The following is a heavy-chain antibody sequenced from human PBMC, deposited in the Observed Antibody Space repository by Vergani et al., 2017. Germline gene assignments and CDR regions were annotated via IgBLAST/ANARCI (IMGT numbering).Heavy chain of an antibody. CDR1: GGSISSTDYY. V-gene: IGHV4-30-4*01. J-gene: IGHJ4*02. D-gene: IGHD2-15*01. CDR3: ARGGRPYCSGRTCYSTEDSFEY. Sequence: QVQLQESGPGLVKPSQTLSLTCTVSGGSISSTDYYWSWIRQPPGKGLEWIGYIYYSGSTYYNSSLKSRVTISVDTSKNQFSLKLSAVTAAHTAVYYCARGGRPYCSGRTCYSTEDSFEYWGQGTLVTVSS. CDR2: IYYSGST.